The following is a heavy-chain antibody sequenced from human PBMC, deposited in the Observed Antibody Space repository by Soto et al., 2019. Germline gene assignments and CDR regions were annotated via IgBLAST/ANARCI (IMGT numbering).Heavy chain of an antibody. CDR2: INSGGNT. CDR1: GFGVSNNY. Sequence: EVQLVESGGGLVQPGGSLRLSCAASGFGVSNNYMSWVRQAPGKGLEWVSAINSGGNTYYADSVKGRFTISRDNSKNTVYRQMIRVGAEDRAVYSFERGGVSYVYVGDYYYGMDVRGQGTKVTVSS. CDR3: ERGGVSYVYVGDYYYGMDV. D-gene: IGHD3-16*01. V-gene: IGHV3-66*01. J-gene: IGHJ6*02.